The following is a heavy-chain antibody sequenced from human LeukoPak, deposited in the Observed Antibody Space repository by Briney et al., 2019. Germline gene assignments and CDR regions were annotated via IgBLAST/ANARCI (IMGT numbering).Heavy chain of an antibody. CDR1: GYTFSNYA. Sequence: ASVKVSCKASGYTFSNYAINWVRQAPGQGLEWMGWISTYNGNTNYAQKLQDRVTMTTDTSTSTAYMELSSLRSEDTAVYYCATAWYYDILTGYYNPLFDYWGQGTLVTVSS. CDR2: ISTYNGNT. J-gene: IGHJ4*02. CDR3: ATAWYYDILTGYYNPLFDY. D-gene: IGHD3-9*01. V-gene: IGHV1-18*01.